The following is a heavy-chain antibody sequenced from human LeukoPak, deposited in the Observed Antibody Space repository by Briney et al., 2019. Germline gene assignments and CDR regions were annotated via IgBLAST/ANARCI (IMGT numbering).Heavy chain of an antibody. CDR3: ARPWKGY. CDR2: IYYSGST. J-gene: IGHJ4*02. CDR1: GGSISSSSYY. D-gene: IGHD1-1*01. Sequence: SETLSLTCTVSGGSISSSSYYWGWIRQPPGKGLEWIGSIYYSGSTNYNPSLKSRVTISVDTSKNQFSLKLSSVTAADTAVYYCARPWKGYWGQGTLVTVSS. V-gene: IGHV4-39*07.